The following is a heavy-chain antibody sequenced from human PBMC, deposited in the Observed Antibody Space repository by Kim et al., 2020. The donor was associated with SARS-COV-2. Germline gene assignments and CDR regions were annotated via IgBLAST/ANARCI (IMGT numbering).Heavy chain of an antibody. D-gene: IGHD6-19*01. CDR3: ARDGRAAVAAPDY. Sequence: YSQKFQGRGTITRDTSAITAYMELSSLRSEDTAVYYCARDGRAAVAAPDYWGQGTLVTVSS. V-gene: IGHV1-3*01. J-gene: IGHJ4*02.